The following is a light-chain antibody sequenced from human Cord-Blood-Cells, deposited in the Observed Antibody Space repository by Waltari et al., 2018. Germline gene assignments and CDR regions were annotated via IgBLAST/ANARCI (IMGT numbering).Light chain of an antibody. CDR3: SSYTSSSTVV. CDR2: DVS. J-gene: IGLJ2*01. V-gene: IGLV2-14*01. CDR1: RSYVGGYNY. Sequence: QSALTQPAAVSGSPGQPITISCTGTRSYVGGYNYVPWYQQHPGKAPKLMIYDVSNRPSGVSNRCSGSKSGNTASLTISGLQAEDEADYYCSSYTSSSTVVFGGGTKLTVL.